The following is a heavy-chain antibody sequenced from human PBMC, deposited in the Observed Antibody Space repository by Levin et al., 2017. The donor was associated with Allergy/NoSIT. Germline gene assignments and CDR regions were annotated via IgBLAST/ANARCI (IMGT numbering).Heavy chain of an antibody. J-gene: IGHJ6*02. Sequence: PGGSLRLSCAASGFTFDDYAMHWVRQAPGKGLEWVSGISWNSGSIGYADSVKGRFTISRDNAKNSLYLQMNSLRAEDTALYYCAKARGVTYDYGMDVWGQGTTVTVSS. D-gene: IGHD2-21*02. CDR1: GFTFDDYA. CDR2: ISWNSGSI. CDR3: AKARGVTYDYGMDV. V-gene: IGHV3-9*01.